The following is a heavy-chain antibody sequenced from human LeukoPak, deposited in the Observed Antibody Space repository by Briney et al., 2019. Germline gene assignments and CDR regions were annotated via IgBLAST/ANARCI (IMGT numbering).Heavy chain of an antibody. D-gene: IGHD4-23*01. CDR2: IYHSGST. V-gene: IGHV4-59*01. J-gene: IGHJ3*02. CDR1: GGSISSYY. CDR3: ARALHTVVTPAFDI. Sequence: SETLSLTCTVSGGSISSYYWNWIRQPPGKGLEWIGYIYHSGSTYYNPSLKSRVTISVDRSKNQFSLKLSSVTAADTAVYYCARALHTVVTPAFDIWGQGAMVTVSS.